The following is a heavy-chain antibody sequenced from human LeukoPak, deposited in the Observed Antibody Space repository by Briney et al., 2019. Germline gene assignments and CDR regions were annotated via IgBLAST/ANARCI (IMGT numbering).Heavy chain of an antibody. CDR1: GASISSANW. V-gene: IGHV4-4*02. Sequence: SETLSLTCAVSGASISSANWWSWVRQPPGKGLEWIGEIYHSGSTSYNPSLKSRVTISVDKSENQFSLKLNSLTAADTAVYYCARRPLEVGGNYYFDYWGQGTLVTVSS. CDR2: IYHSGST. J-gene: IGHJ4*02. CDR3: ARRPLEVGGNYYFDY. D-gene: IGHD1-26*01.